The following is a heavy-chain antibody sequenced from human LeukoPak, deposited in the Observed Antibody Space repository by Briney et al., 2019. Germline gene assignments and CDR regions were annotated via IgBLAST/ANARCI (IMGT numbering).Heavy chain of an antibody. CDR2: IYTSGST. V-gene: IGHV4-61*02. D-gene: IGHD6-13*01. CDR3: AASVAATGRGY. J-gene: IGHJ4*02. CDR1: GGSISSGSYY. Sequence: PSQTVARPCTVSGGSISSGSYYWSWIRQPAGKGLEWIGRIYTSGSTNYNPSLKSRVTISVDTSKNQFSLKLSSVTAADTAVYYCAASVAATGRGYWGPGNLGTVSS.